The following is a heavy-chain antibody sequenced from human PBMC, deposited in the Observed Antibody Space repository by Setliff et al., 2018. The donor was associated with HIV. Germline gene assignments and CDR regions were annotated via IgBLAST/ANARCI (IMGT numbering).Heavy chain of an antibody. V-gene: IGHV4-39*07. J-gene: IGHJ5*02. CDR2: IDYSGST. CDR3: ARQFPPYHSGAHYSDL. Sequence: SETLSLTCTVSGGSISSSSYYWGWIRQPPGKGLEWIGSIDYSGSTYYNPSLKSRVTISVDSSKNQFSLKLTSVTAADAAIYYCARQFPPYHSGAHYSDLWSQGTLVTVSS. D-gene: IGHD6-19*01. CDR1: GGSISSSSYY.